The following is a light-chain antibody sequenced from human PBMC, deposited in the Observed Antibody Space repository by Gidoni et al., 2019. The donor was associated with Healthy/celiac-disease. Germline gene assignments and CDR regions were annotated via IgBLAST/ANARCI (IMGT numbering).Light chain of an antibody. CDR2: DVS. Sequence: QSALTQPRSVSGSPGQSVTLSCTGTSSDVGVYNYVSWYQQHPGKAPKLMIYDVSKRPSGVPDRFSGSKSGNTASLTISGLQAEDEADYYCCSYAGSYTFHVVFGGGTKLTVL. CDR1: SSDVGVYNY. V-gene: IGLV2-11*01. CDR3: CSYAGSYTFHVV. J-gene: IGLJ2*01.